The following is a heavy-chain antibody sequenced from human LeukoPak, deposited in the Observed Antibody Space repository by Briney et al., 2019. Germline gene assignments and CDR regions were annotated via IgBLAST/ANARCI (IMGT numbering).Heavy chain of an antibody. V-gene: IGHV3-23*01. D-gene: IGHD3-9*01. Sequence: PGASLRLSCAASGFTFSNYAMSWVRQAPGKGLEWVSAVSGRDDSTYYADSVKGRFTISRDNSKNTLYLQMNSLRAEDTAVYYCAKWGAYDILTGYYDSDYWGQGTLVTVSS. J-gene: IGHJ4*02. CDR3: AKWGAYDILTGYYDSDY. CDR2: VSGRDDST. CDR1: GFTFSNYA.